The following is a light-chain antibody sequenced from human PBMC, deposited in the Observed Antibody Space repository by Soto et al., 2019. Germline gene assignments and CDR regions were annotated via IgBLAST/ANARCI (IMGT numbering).Light chain of an antibody. CDR1: QSVTDNY. Sequence: DIVLTQSPGTLSSSPGGRATLSCRASQSVTDNYLAWYQQKPGQAPRLLIYGASSRATGIPDRFSGSGSGTDFTLTISRLEPEDFAMYYCHQYGRSPRGTFGQGTKVDI. CDR3: HQYGRSPRGT. J-gene: IGKJ1*01. V-gene: IGKV3-20*01. CDR2: GAS.